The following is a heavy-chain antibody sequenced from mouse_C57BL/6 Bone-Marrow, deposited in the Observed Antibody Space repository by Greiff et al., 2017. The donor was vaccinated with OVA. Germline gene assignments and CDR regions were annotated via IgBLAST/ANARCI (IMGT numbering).Heavy chain of an antibody. J-gene: IGHJ2*01. CDR1: GFNIKDDY. Sequence: EVQLQQSGAELVRPGASVKLSCTASGFNIKDDYMHWVKQRPEQGLEWIGWLDPENGDTEYASKFQGKATITADTSSNTAYLQLSSLTSEDTAIYYCTTIWYEDYWGQGTTLTVSS. V-gene: IGHV14-4*01. CDR3: TTIWYEDY. D-gene: IGHD2-14*01. CDR2: LDPENGDT.